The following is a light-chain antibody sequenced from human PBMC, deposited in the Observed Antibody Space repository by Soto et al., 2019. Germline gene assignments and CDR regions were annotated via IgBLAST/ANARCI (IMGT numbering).Light chain of an antibody. CDR2: GNS. Sequence: QSVLTQPPSVSGAPGQRVTISCTGSSSNIGAGYDVHWYQQPPGTAPKLLIYGNSNRPSGVPDRFSGSKSGTSASLAITGLQAEDEADYYCKSYASSLSCVFGGGTKLTVL. V-gene: IGLV1-40*01. J-gene: IGLJ3*02. CDR3: KSYASSLSCV. CDR1: SSNIGAGYD.